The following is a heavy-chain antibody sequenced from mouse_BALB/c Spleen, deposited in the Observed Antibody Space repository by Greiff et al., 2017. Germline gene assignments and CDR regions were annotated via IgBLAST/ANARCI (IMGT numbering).Heavy chain of an antibody. V-gene: IGHV7-3*02. CDR3: ARDRGYYYAMDY. Sequence: EVMLVESGGGLVQPGGSLRLSCATSGFTFTDYYMSWVRQPPGKALEWLGFIRNKANGYTTEYSASVKGRFTISRDNSQSILYLQMNTLRAEDSATYYCARDRGYYYAMDYWGQGTSVTVSS. CDR1: GFTFTDYY. J-gene: IGHJ4*01. CDR2: IRNKANGYTT. D-gene: IGHD2-2*01.